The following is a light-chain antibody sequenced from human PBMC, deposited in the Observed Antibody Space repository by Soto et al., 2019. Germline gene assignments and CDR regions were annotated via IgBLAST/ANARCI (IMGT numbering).Light chain of an antibody. J-gene: IGLJ1*01. CDR2: RSN. Sequence: QSVLTQPPSASGTPGQRVTISCSGSSSNIGSHGVNWYQQLPGTAPKVLIYRSNQRPSGVPDRFSGSKSGTSASLAISGLQSEDEADYYCATWDDSLNGYVFGTGTKVTV. V-gene: IGLV1-44*01. CDR3: ATWDDSLNGYV. CDR1: SSNIGSHG.